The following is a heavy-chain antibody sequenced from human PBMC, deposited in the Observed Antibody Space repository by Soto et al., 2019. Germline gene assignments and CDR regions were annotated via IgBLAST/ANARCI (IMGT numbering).Heavy chain of an antibody. D-gene: IGHD3-9*01. V-gene: IGHV4-59*08. CDR1: GGSISSYY. Sequence: SETLSLTCTVSGGSISSYYWSWIRQPPGKGLEWIGYIYYSGSTNYNPSLKSRVTISVDTSKNQFSLKLSSVTAADTAVYYCARSSPYYDILTGYYVGGSTDYWGQGTLVTVSS. CDR2: IYYSGST. CDR3: ARSSPYYDILTGYYVGGSTDY. J-gene: IGHJ4*02.